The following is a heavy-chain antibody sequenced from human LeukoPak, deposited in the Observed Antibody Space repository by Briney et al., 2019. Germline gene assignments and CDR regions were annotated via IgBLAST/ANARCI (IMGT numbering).Heavy chain of an antibody. J-gene: IGHJ4*02. CDR2: INHSGST. Sequence: SETLSLTCAVYGGSFSGYYWSWIRQPPGKGLEWIGEINHSGSTNYNPSLKSRVTISVDTSKNQFSLKLSSVTAADTAVYYCARDLYIFGYSYGLYYWGQGTLVTVSS. D-gene: IGHD5-18*01. CDR1: GGSFSGYY. V-gene: IGHV4-34*01. CDR3: ARDLYIFGYSYGLYY.